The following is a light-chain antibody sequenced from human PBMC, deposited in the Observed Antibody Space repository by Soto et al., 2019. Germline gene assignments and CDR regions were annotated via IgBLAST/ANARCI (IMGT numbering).Light chain of an antibody. V-gene: IGLV2-14*02. J-gene: IGLJ1*01. Sequence: QSVLTQPASVSGSPGQSITIPCTGTSSDVGSYNLVSWYQQHPGKAPKLIIYEVSERPSGVSHRFSGSKSGSTASLTISGLQAEDEADYYCSSYTSSSTLVFGTGTKVTVL. CDR3: SSYTSSSTLV. CDR1: SSDVGSYNL. CDR2: EVS.